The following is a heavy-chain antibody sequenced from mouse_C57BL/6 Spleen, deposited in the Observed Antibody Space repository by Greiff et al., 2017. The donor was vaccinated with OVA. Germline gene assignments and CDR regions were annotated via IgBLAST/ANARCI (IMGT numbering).Heavy chain of an antibody. V-gene: IGHV5-9-1*02. CDR3: TGIYDGYYWFAY. CDR2: ISSGGDYI. Sequence: EVHLVESGEGLVKPGGSLKLSCAASGFTFSSYAMSWVRQTPEKRLEWVAYISSGGDYIYYADTVKGRFTISRDNARNPLYLQMSSLKSEDTAMYYCTGIYDGYYWFAYWGQGTLVTVSA. J-gene: IGHJ3*01. CDR1: GFTFSSYA. D-gene: IGHD2-3*01.